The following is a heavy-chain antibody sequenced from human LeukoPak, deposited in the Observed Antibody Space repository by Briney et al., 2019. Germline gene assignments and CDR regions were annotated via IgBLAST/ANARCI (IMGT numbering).Heavy chain of an antibody. Sequence: PGGSLRVSCAASGFTFSSSWMSWVRHAPGKGLEWVANIKQDGSEKYYVDSVKGRFTISRDNAKNSLYLQMSSLTAEDTAVYYCARAVPGYGFIFDYWGQGTLVTVSS. CDR3: ARAVPGYGFIFDY. J-gene: IGHJ4*02. CDR1: GFTFSSSW. D-gene: IGHD5-18*01. V-gene: IGHV3-7*03. CDR2: IKQDGSEK.